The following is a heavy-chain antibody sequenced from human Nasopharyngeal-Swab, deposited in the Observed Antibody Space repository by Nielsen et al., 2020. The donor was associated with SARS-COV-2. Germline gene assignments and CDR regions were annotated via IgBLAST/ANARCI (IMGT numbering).Heavy chain of an antibody. V-gene: IGHV1-8*01. CDR2: MNPNSGNT. Sequence: WVRQAQGQGLEGMGWMNPNSGNTGYAQKFQGRVTMTRNTSISTAYMELSSLRSEDTAVYYCARGFMVATIFHYYYYMDVWGKGTTVTVSS. CDR3: ARGFMVATIFHYYYYMDV. J-gene: IGHJ6*03. D-gene: IGHD5-12*01.